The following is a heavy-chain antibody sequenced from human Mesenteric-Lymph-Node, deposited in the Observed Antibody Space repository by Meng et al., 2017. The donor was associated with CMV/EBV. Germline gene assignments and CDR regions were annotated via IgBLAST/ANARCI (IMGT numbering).Heavy chain of an antibody. CDR1: GFTFDDFG. V-gene: IGHV3-21*01. D-gene: IGHD4-11*01. CDR2: ISTGGAYR. CDR3: ARDGDRFLTTEYHFDY. J-gene: IGHJ4*02. Sequence: GESLKISCAASGFTFDDFGMTWVRQAPGKGLEWVSSISTGGAYRFYADSVRGRFTISRDNTKNSLSLQMDSLRAEDTAVYFCARDGDRFLTTEYHFDYWGQGTLVTVSS.